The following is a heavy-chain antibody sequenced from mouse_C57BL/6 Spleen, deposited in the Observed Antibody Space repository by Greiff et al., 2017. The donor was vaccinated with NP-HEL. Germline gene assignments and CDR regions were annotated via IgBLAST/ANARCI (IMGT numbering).Heavy chain of an antibody. V-gene: IGHV10-1*01. J-gene: IGHJ3*01. CDR1: GFSFNTYA. CDR2: IRSKSNNYAT. D-gene: IGHD2-4*01. Sequence: EVKLMESGGGLVQPKGSLKLSCAASGFSFNTYAMNWVRQAPGKGLEWVARIRSKSNNYATYYADSVKDRFTISRDDSESMLYLQMNNLKTEDTAMYYCVRHVDYDEFAYWGQGTLVTVSA. CDR3: VRHVDYDEFAY.